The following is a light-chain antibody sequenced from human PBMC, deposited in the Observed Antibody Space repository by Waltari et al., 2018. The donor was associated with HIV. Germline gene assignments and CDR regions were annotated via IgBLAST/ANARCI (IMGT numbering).Light chain of an antibody. CDR2: KDS. Sequence: SYELTQPPSVSVSPGQTARITCSGDALPKHFAYWYQQKPGQAPVLMIYKDSERPSGIPERFSGSSSGTTVTLTISGVQAEDEADYYCQSADNNALGVFGGGTKLTVL. J-gene: IGLJ3*02. V-gene: IGLV3-25*03. CDR3: QSADNNALGV. CDR1: ALPKHF.